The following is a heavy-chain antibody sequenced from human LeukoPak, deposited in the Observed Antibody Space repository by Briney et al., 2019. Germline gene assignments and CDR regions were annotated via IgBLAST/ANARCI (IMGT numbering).Heavy chain of an antibody. CDR3: AKDSACGGEDS. CDR1: GFTFNYYW. CDR2: IQQDGSEK. Sequence: GGSLRLSCAASGFTFNYYWLTWVRQAPGKGLEWVANIQQDGSEKYYVDSVKGRFIISRDNAKNSLYLQMNSLRAEDTAVYYCAKDSACGGEDSWGQGTLVAVSS. D-gene: IGHD2-21*01. V-gene: IGHV3-7*03. J-gene: IGHJ4*02.